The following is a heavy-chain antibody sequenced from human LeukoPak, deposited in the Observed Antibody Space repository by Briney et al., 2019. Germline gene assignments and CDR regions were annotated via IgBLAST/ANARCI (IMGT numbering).Heavy chain of an antibody. D-gene: IGHD1-26*01. J-gene: IGHJ4*02. Sequence: PSETLSLTCTVSGGSTSSYYWSWIRQPPGKGLEWIGYIYYSGSTKYNPSLKSRVTISVDTSKNQFSLKLSSVTAADTAVYYCASGSHYFDYWGQGTLVTVSS. CDR1: GGSTSSYY. CDR3: ASGSHYFDY. CDR2: IYYSGST. V-gene: IGHV4-59*01.